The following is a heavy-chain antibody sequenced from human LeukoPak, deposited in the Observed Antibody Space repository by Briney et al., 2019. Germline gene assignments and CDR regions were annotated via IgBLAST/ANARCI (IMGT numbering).Heavy chain of an antibody. CDR2: IYSGGST. CDR3: AARSYDSGGYFSPPLGY. V-gene: IGHV3-66*02. Sequence: GGSLRLSCAASGFTVSSNYMSWVRQAPGKGLEWVSVIYSGGSTYYADSVKGRFTISRDNSKNTLYLQMNSLRAEATAVYYCAARSYDSGGYFSPPLGYWGQGTLVTVSS. J-gene: IGHJ4*02. D-gene: IGHD3-22*01. CDR1: GFTVSSNY.